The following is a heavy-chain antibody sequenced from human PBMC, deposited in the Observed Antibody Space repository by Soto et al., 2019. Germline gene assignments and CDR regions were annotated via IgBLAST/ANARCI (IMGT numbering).Heavy chain of an antibody. CDR3: AKLAGYSYGLDDY. Sequence: LSCAASGFTFSSYGMHWVRQAPGKGLEWVAVISYDGSNKYYADSVKGRFTISRDNSKNTLYLQMNSLRAEDTAVYYCAKLAGYSYGLDDYWGQGTLVTVSS. D-gene: IGHD5-18*01. CDR1: GFTFSSYG. CDR2: ISYDGSNK. J-gene: IGHJ4*02. V-gene: IGHV3-30*18.